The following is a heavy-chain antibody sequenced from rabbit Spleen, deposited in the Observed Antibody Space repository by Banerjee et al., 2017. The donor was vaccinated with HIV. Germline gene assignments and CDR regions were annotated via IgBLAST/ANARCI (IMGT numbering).Heavy chain of an antibody. D-gene: IGHD2-1*01. CDR3: ARFDGDYSYKLNL. V-gene: IGHV1S45*01. CDR2: IYAGSPIT. Sequence: QEQLEESGGGLVQPEGSLTLTCTASGFSFSSSYYMCWVRQAPGKGLEWIGCIYAGSPITYYATWAKGRFTISKTSSTTVTLQMTSLTAADTATYFCARFDGDYSYKLNLWGPGTLVTVS. CDR1: GFSFSSSYY. J-gene: IGHJ4*01.